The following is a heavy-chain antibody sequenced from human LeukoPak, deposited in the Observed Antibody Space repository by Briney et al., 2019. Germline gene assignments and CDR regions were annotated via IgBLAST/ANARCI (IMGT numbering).Heavy chain of an antibody. CDR1: GFTFSSYS. V-gene: IGHV3-21*04. Sequence: GGSLRLSCAASGFTFSSYSMNWVRQAPGKGLEWVSSISSSSSYIYYADSVKGRFTISRDNAKNSLYLQMNSLRAEDTAIYFCAKGPRLNSGYHPDSWGQGTLVTVSS. CDR2: ISSSSSYI. CDR3: AKGPRLNSGYHPDS. D-gene: IGHD3-22*01. J-gene: IGHJ4*02.